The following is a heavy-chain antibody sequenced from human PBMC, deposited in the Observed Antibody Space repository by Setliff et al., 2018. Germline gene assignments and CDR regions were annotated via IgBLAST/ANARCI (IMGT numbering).Heavy chain of an antibody. D-gene: IGHD3-3*01. V-gene: IGHV4-38-2*01. CDR1: GASINSGHY. J-gene: IGHJ3*02. CDR3: ATPGRDDLDSPFEPFDI. Sequence: PSETLSLTCAVSGASINSGHYWGWIRQPPGKGLEWIATIYHRGRKYYNPSLQSRVSVSLDTSKNHFSLRLTSMTAADTAVYYCATPGRDDLDSPFEPFDIWGQGMLVT. CDR2: IYHRGRK.